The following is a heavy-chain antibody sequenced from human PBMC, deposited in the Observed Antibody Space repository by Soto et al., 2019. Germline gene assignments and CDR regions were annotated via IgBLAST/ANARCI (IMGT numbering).Heavy chain of an antibody. CDR1: GFTFSSYA. CDR3: ARDFWSGYYKY. CDR2: ISGSGGST. J-gene: IGHJ4*02. D-gene: IGHD3-3*01. V-gene: IGHV3-23*01. Sequence: GGSLRLSCAASGFTFSSYAMSWVRQAPGKGLEWVSAISGSGGSTYYADSVKGRFTISRDNSKNTLYLQMSSLRAEDTAVYYCARDFWSGYYKYWGQGTLVTVSS.